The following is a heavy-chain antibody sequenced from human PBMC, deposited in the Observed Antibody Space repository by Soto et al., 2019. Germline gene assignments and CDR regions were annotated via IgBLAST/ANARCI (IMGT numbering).Heavy chain of an antibody. CDR1: GGSFSGYY. CDR3: ARMPKAYNWNAAKRQYYYYGMDV. V-gene: IGHV4-34*01. CDR2: INHSGST. Sequence: SETLSLTCAVYGGSFSGYYWSWIRQPPGKGLEWIGEINHSGSTNYNPSLKSRVTISVDTSKNQFSLKLSSVTAADTAVYYCARMPKAYNWNAAKRQYYYYGMDVWGQGTTVTVSS. J-gene: IGHJ6*02. D-gene: IGHD1-20*01.